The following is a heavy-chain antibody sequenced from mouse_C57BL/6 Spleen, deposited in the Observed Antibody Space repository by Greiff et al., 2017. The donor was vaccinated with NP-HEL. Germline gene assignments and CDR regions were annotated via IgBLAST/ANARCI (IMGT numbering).Heavy chain of an antibody. V-gene: IGHV14-3*01. D-gene: IGHD3-2*02. CDR1: GFNIKNTY. Sequence: VQLQQSVAELVRPGASVKLSCTASGFNIKNTYMHWVKQRPEQGLEWIGRIDPANGNTKYAPKFKGKATITADTSSNTAYLQLSSLTSEDTAIYYCARAVCEAQASYYAMDYWGQGTSVTVSS. J-gene: IGHJ4*01. CDR2: IDPANGNT. CDR3: ARAVCEAQASYYAMDY.